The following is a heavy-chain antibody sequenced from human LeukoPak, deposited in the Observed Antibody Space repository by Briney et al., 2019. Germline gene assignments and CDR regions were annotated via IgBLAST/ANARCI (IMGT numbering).Heavy chain of an antibody. CDR2: ISSSSSYI. V-gene: IGHV3-21*01. J-gene: IGHJ4*02. CDR1: GFTFSSYS. CDR3: ARGRNIVATILTG. D-gene: IGHD5-12*01. Sequence: GGSVRLSCGACGFTFSSYSMKWVRQARGKGREGVSSISSSSSYIYYADSVKGRFTIPRDNAKNSLYLEMNSLRAEDTAVYYCARGRNIVATILTGWGQGTLVTVSS.